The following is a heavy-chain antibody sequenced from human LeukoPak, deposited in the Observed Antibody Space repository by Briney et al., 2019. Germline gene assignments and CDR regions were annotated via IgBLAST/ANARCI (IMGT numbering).Heavy chain of an antibody. J-gene: IGHJ4*02. Sequence: SETLSLTCAVSGGSISSSNWWSWVRQPPGKGLEWIGEIYHSGSTNYNPSLKSRVTISVDKSKNQFSLKLSSVTAADTAVYYCARVGLPYYYVSVFDHWGQGTLVTVSS. D-gene: IGHD3-10*02. CDR2: IYHSGST. CDR1: GGSISSSNW. V-gene: IGHV4-4*02. CDR3: ARVGLPYYYVSVFDH.